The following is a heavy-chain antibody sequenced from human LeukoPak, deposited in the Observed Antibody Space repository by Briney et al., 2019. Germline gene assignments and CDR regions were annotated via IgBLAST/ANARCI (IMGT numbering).Heavy chain of an antibody. CDR1: GFTFSSYA. CDR3: AKDIAAAGTGTSLFDY. J-gene: IGHJ4*02. D-gene: IGHD6-13*01. V-gene: IGHV3-23*01. CDR2: ISGSGGST. Sequence: AGSLRLSCAASGFTFSSYAMSWVRQAPGKGLEWVSAISGSGGSTYYADSVKGRFTISRDNSKNTLYLQMNSLRAEDTAVYYCAKDIAAAGTGTSLFDYWGQGTLVTASS.